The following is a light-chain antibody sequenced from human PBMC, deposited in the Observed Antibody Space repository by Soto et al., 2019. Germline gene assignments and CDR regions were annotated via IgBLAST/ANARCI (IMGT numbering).Light chain of an antibody. CDR2: DVS. CDR1: SSDVGGYNY. Sequence: QSVLTQTPSASGSPGQSVTISCTGTSSDVGGYNYVSWYQQHPGKAPKLMIYDVSERPSGVPDRFSGSKSGNTASLTVSGLQAEDEADYYCSSYAGSNSVVFGGGTKVTVL. CDR3: SSYAGSNSVV. J-gene: IGLJ2*01. V-gene: IGLV2-8*01.